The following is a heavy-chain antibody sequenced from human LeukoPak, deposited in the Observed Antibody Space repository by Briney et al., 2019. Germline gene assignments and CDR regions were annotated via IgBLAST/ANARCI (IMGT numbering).Heavy chain of an antibody. J-gene: IGHJ4*02. V-gene: IGHV5-51*01. CDR1: GYTFTSYW. Sequence: KVSCKASGYTFTSYWIGWVRQMPGKGLEWMGIIYPGDSDTRYSPSFQGQVTISADRSISTAYLQWSSLKASDTAMYYCARSLGYFDYWGQGTLVTVSS. CDR3: ARSLGYFDY. CDR2: IYPGDSDT.